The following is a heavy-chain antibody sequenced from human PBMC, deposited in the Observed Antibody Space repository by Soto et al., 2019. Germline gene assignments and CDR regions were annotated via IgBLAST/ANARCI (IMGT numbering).Heavy chain of an antibody. CDR2: IHYTGST. CDR1: GASVSSGSYD. J-gene: IGHJ4*02. D-gene: IGHD6-13*01. CDR3: AGGTYSSSWID. Sequence: PSETLSLTCTASGASVSSGSYDWSCIPQPPGKGLEWIGYIHYTGSTTYNPSLKSRVTVSVDTSKNQFSLKLTSVTAADTAVYYCAGGTYSSSWIDWGQGTLVTVSS. V-gene: IGHV4-61*01.